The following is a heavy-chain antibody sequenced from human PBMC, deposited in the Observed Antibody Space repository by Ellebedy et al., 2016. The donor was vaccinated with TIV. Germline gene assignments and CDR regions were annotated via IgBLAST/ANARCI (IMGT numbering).Heavy chain of an antibody. CDR3: ARVIRGGGGMDV. J-gene: IGHJ6*02. D-gene: IGHD2-15*01. V-gene: IGHV1-2*02. CDR2: INPDSGGT. CDR1: GYTFTGYY. Sequence: ASVKVSCKASGYTFTGYYIHWVRQAPGQGLEWMGWINPDSGGTSYAENFLGRVTMTRDTSISTIFMELSRLRSDETAVYFCARVIRGGGGMDVWGQGTTVTVSS.